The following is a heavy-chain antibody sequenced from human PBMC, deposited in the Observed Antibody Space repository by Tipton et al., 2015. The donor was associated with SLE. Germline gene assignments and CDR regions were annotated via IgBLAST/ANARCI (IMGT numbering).Heavy chain of an antibody. CDR1: GGSVSWRGYY. V-gene: IGHV4-31*03. Sequence: TLSLTCTVSGGSVSWRGYYWSWIRHLPGKGLEWIGYNYESVNTYYYNPSLKSRATILVDTSKNQFSLRLTSVTAADTAVYYCASLNQQLVVFEIWGQGTMVTVSS. D-gene: IGHD2-8*02. J-gene: IGHJ3*02. CDR3: ASLNQQLVVFEI. CDR2: NYESVNTY.